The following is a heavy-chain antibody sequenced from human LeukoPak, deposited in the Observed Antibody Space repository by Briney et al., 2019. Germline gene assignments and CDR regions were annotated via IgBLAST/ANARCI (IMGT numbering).Heavy chain of an antibody. V-gene: IGHV1-18*01. D-gene: IGHD5-12*01. CDR1: GYTFTSYG. Sequence: ASVKVSRKASGYTFTSYGISWVRQAPGQGLEWMGWISAYNGNTNYAQKLQGRVTMTTDTSTSTAYMELRSLRSDDTAVYYCARIGLKRATTKDNWFDPWGQGTLVTVSS. CDR2: ISAYNGNT. CDR3: ARIGLKRATTKDNWFDP. J-gene: IGHJ5*02.